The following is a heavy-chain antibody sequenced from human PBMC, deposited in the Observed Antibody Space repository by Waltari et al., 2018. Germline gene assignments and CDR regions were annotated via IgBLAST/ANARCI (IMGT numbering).Heavy chain of an antibody. CDR1: GGSFSDYC. D-gene: IGHD3-10*01. J-gene: IGHJ6*02. CDR3: ARGRRESVWVGELLYYHYYGMDV. Sequence: QVQLQQRGTGLLKTSRTLSLTCDVSGGSFSDYCWTWIRQVPGKGLEWIGEMVHSGSTSYTPCLRGRITISLDTSKNQFSLRLNSVTAADTAVYYCARGRRESVWVGELLYYHYYGMDVWGQGTTVSVSS. V-gene: IGHV4-34*02. CDR2: MVHSGST.